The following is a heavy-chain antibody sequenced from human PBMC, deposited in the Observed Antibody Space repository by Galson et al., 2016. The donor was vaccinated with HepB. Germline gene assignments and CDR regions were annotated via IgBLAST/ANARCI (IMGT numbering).Heavy chain of an antibody. J-gene: IGHJ4*02. CDR1: GFSVSKDNYY. Sequence: ETLSLTCTVSGFSVSKDNYYWTWIRQPPGKGLEWIGGVYYSGSTKYNPSLKSRVTISVATSKNQFPLRLTSVTTADTAVYFCARDDTIKVITDWGQGILVTVSS. V-gene: IGHV4-61*01. CDR2: VYYSGST. D-gene: IGHD5-12*01. CDR3: ARDDTIKVITD.